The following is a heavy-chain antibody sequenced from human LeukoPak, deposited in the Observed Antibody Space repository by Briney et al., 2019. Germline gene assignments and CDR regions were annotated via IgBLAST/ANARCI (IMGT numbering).Heavy chain of an antibody. CDR3: AKLRLAAAGTGDAFDI. J-gene: IGHJ3*02. CDR2: ISYDGSNK. CDR1: GFTFSSYG. V-gene: IGHV3-30*18. D-gene: IGHD6-13*01. Sequence: PGGSLRLSCAASGFTFSSYGMHWVRQAPGKGLEWVAVISYDGSNKYYADSVKGRFTISRDNSKNTLYLQMNSLRAEDTAVYYCAKLRLAAAGTGDAFDIWGQGTMVTVSS.